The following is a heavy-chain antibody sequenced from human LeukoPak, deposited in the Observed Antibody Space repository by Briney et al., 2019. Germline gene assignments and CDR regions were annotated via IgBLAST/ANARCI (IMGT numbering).Heavy chain of an antibody. V-gene: IGHV4-38-2*02. Sequence: PSETLSLTCTVSGYSISSGYYWGWIRQPPGKRLEWIGSIYHSGSTYYNPSLKSRVTISLDTSQNQFSLKLTSVTPADTAVYYCARTAKYYYGSETYYFFDYWGQGTLVTVSS. CDR1: GYSISSGYY. J-gene: IGHJ4*02. CDR3: ARTAKYYYGSETYYFFDY. CDR2: IYHSGST. D-gene: IGHD3-10*01.